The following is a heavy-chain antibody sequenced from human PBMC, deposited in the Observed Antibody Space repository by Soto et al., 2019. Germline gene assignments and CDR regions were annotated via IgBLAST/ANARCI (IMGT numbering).Heavy chain of an antibody. D-gene: IGHD2-8*01. CDR2: LTGRGAGT. CDR3: ARGLYEGTATPRLDY. J-gene: IGHJ4*02. V-gene: IGHV3-23*01. CDR1: GLTFTNYA. Sequence: EVQLLESGGGLVQPGGSLRLSCAASGLTFTNYAMSWVRQAPGMGLEWVSALTGRGAGTYYADSMKGRFTISRDNSKNTLYVLGNSLRAEDTAVYYCARGLYEGTATPRLDYWVQGTLVTVSS.